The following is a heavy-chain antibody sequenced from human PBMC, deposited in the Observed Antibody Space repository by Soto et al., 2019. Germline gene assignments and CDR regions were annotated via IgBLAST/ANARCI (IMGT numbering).Heavy chain of an antibody. Sequence: SETLSLTCTVSGGSIISGGYYWSWIRQHPGKGLEWIGYIYYSGSTYYNPSLKSRVTISVDTSKNQFSLKLSSVTAADTAVYYCARDWRGYSYGYYYYYGMDVWGQGTTVTVSS. D-gene: IGHD5-18*01. CDR1: GGSIISGGYY. CDR2: IYYSGST. J-gene: IGHJ6*02. CDR3: ARDWRGYSYGYYYYYGMDV. V-gene: IGHV4-31*03.